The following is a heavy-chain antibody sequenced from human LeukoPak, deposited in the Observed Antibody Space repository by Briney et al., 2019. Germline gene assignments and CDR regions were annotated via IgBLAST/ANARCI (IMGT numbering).Heavy chain of an antibody. D-gene: IGHD3-10*01. CDR2: IYYIGET. CDR1: GGSISTSNWY. J-gene: IGHJ4*02. CDR3: ARKENVYYYFDY. V-gene: IGHV4-39*07. Sequence: SETLSLTCTVSGGSISTSNWYWVWIRQPPGTGLEWIGSIYYIGETFYNPSLQSRVTMSVDTSKNQFSLKLSSVTAVDTAVYYCARKENVYYYFDYWGQGTLVTVSS.